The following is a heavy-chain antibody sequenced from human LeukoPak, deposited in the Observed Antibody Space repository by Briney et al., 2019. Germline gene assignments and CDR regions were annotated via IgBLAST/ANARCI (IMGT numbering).Heavy chain of an antibody. Sequence: GASVKVSCRASGYDFKGYYTHWVRQAPGQGLEWMGWVDPTKGGTKYAQKFQGRVTMTRDTSISTAYMELTRLTSDGTATYYCTRDAVVGSTRGDFWGQGTLVTVSS. CDR2: VDPTKGGT. D-gene: IGHD1-26*01. V-gene: IGHV1-2*02. J-gene: IGHJ4*02. CDR3: TRDAVVGSTRGDF. CDR1: GYDFKGYY.